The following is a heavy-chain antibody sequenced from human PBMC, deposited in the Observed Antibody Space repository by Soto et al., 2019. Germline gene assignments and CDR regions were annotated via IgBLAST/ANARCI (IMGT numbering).Heavy chain of an antibody. D-gene: IGHD3-9*01. J-gene: IGHJ3*02. CDR3: ARAFEMAFDI. CDR2: ISSSGSTI. CDR1: GFTFSSYE. Sequence: GGSLRLSCAASGFTFSSYEMNWVRQAPGTGLEWVSYISSSGSTIYYADSVKGRFTISRDNAKNSLYLQMNSLRAEDTSVYYCARAFEMAFDIWGQGTMVTVSS. V-gene: IGHV3-48*03.